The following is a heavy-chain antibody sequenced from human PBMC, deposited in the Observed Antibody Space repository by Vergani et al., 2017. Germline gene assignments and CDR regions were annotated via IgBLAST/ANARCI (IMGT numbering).Heavy chain of an antibody. D-gene: IGHD6-13*01. CDR1: GYSISRGFY. CDR3: ARHKEQLVPGNYYYYYYMDV. J-gene: IGHJ6*03. CDR2: MFHTGEA. V-gene: IGHV4-38-2*02. Sequence: QIQLQESGPGLVKPSETLSLTCSVSGYSISRGFYWAWIRQTPEKGLEWIGGMFHTGEASNSPSLQSRVAFSKDTSKNQLSLKLNSVTAADTAVYYCARHKEQLVPGNYYYYYYMDVWGKGTTVTVSS.